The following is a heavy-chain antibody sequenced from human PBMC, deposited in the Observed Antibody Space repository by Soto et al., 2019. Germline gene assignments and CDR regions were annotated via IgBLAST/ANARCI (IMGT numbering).Heavy chain of an antibody. V-gene: IGHV3-74*01. CDR2: INSDGSST. CDR3: SRANSAFWSGYYTGVLFDY. Sequence: EVQLVESGGGLVQPGGSLRLSCAASGFTLSSYWMHWVRQAPGKGLVWVSRINSDGSSTSYADSVKGRFTISRDNAKNTLYMQMNSLRAEDTAVYYCSRANSAFWSGYYTGVLFDYWGQGTLVTVSS. J-gene: IGHJ4*02. CDR1: GFTLSSYW. D-gene: IGHD3-3*01.